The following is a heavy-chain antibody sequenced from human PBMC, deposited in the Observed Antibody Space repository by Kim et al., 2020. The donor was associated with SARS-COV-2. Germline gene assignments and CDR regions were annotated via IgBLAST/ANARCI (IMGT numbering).Heavy chain of an antibody. CDR2: ISSSGSTI. D-gene: IGHD1-26*01. V-gene: IGHV3-11*04. J-gene: IGHJ6*02. CDR1: GFTFSDYY. CDR3: ARATLNPSGSYWGDYYYYGMDV. Sequence: GGSLRLSCAASGFTFSDYYMSWIRQAPGKGLEWVSYISSSGSTIYYADSVKGRFTISRDNAKNSLYLQMNSLRAEDTAVYYCARATLNPSGSYWGDYYYYGMDVWGQGTTVTVSS.